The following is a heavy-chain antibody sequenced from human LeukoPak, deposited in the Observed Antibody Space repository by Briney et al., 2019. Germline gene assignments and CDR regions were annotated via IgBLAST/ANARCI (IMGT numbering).Heavy chain of an antibody. Sequence: PSETLSLTCTVSGGSISSSSYYWSWIRQPAGKGLEWIGRVYTSGTTNYNPSLKSRVTISLATSQNQFSLKLSSVTAADTAVYYCARDRRDYDILTASENWFDPWGQGTLVTVSS. J-gene: IGHJ5*02. D-gene: IGHD3-9*01. CDR1: GGSISSSSYY. V-gene: IGHV4-61*02. CDR2: VYTSGTT. CDR3: ARDRRDYDILTASENWFDP.